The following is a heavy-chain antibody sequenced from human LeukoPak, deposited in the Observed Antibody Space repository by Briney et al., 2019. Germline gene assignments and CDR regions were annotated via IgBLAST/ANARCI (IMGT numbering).Heavy chain of an antibody. J-gene: IGHJ4*02. Sequence: SETLSLTCTVSGGSISSYYWSWIRQPAGKGLEWIGRRYTSGSTNYNPSLKTRVTMSVDTSKNQSSLKLSSVTAADTAVYYCAREIRSSSLDWGQGTLVTVSS. CDR2: RYTSGST. D-gene: IGHD6-19*01. CDR1: GGSISSYY. CDR3: AREIRSSSLD. V-gene: IGHV4-4*07.